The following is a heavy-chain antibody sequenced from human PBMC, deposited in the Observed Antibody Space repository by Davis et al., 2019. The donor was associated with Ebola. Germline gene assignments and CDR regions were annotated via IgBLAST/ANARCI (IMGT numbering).Heavy chain of an antibody. J-gene: IGHJ3*02. Sequence: GESLKISCAASGFTFSSYAMSWVRQAPGKGLEWVSAISGSGGSTYYADSVKGRFTISRDNSKNTLYLQMNSLRAEDTAVYYCAPVDTLAFDIWGQGTMVTVSS. CDR3: APVDTLAFDI. CDR2: ISGSGGST. D-gene: IGHD5-18*01. V-gene: IGHV3-23*01. CDR1: GFTFSSYA.